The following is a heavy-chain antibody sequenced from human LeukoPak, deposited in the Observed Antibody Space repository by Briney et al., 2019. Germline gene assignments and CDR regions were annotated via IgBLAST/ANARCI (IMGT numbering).Heavy chain of an antibody. CDR2: ISSSGSTI. V-gene: IGHV3-48*03. J-gene: IGHJ5*02. CDR3: ARAAGVLPYKWFDP. CDR1: GFTFSSYD. D-gene: IGHD2-15*01. Sequence: GGSLRLSCAASGFTFSSYDMNWVRQAPGKGLEWVSYISSSGSTIYYADSVKGRFTISRDNAKNSLYVQMNSLRAEDTAVYYCARAAGVLPYKWFDPWGQGTLVTVSS.